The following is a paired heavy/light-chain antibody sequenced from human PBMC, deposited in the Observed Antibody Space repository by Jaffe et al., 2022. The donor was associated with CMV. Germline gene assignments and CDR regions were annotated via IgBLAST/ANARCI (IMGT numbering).Heavy chain of an antibody. CDR2: IHYSGNT. Sequence: QLQLQESGPGLVKPSETLSLTCNVSGDSLITNYFWGWIRQPPGKGLQWIASIHYSGNTYFSPSLQSRVAISVDTSKNHFSLTLRSVTAADTAVYYCARHWRYSISYYPFDHWGQGTLVTVSS. CDR3: ARHWRYSISYYPFDH. CDR1: GDSLITNYF. D-gene: IGHD5-12*01. V-gene: IGHV4-39*01. J-gene: IGHJ4*02.
Light chain of an antibody. CDR1: QNINNW. CDR2: RTS. V-gene: IGKV1-5*03. J-gene: IGKJ2*01. CDR3: QQYNGYSYT. Sequence: DIQMTQSPSTLSASVGDRVTITCRASQNINNWLAWYQHKPGKAPKLLIYRTSSLVNGVPSRFSGSGSETEFALTISGLQPDDFATYYCQQYNGYSYTFGQGTKLEIK.